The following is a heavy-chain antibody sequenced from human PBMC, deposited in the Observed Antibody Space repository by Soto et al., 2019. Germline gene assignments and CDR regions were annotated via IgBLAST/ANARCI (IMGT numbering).Heavy chain of an antibody. D-gene: IGHD3-16*01. CDR3: GRVLGEVRATSHRPLDY. J-gene: IGHJ4*02. CDR2: IDVFDGRT. Sequence: ASVKVSCKASGYTFTSYGISWVRQAPGQALEWMGWIDVFDGRTSYAQNLQGRATFSTDTRTTTAFMELRSLRPDDTATYYCGRVLGEVRATSHRPLDYWGQGTLVTVSS. V-gene: IGHV1-18*01. CDR1: GYTFTSYG.